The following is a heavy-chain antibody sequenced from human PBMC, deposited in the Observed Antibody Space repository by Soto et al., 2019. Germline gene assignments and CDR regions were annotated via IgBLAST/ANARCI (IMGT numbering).Heavy chain of an antibody. V-gene: IGHV4-59*08. Sequence: NPSETLSLTCTVSGGSITTYYWSWIRQSPGKGLEWIAYIYYSGTTNYNPSLKSRVTISVDTSKNQFSLKLSSVTAADTAVYYCARLYDYFDYWGQGTLVTVSS. CDR2: IYYSGTT. CDR1: GGSITTYY. CDR3: ARLYDYFDY. J-gene: IGHJ4*02.